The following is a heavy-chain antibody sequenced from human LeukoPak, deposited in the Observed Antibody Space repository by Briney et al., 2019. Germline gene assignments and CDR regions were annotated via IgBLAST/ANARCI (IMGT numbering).Heavy chain of an antibody. J-gene: IGHJ4*02. V-gene: IGHV1-46*01. CDR2: INPSGGST. CDR3: AGRAGAYGSGSHLGNYFDY. Sequence: ASVKVSCKASGYTFTSYYMHWVRQAPGQGLEWMGIINPSGGSTSYAQKFQGRVTMTRDTSTSTVYMELSSLRSEDTAVYYCAGRAGAYGSGSHLGNYFDYWGQGTLVTVSS. CDR1: GYTFTSYY. D-gene: IGHD3-10*01.